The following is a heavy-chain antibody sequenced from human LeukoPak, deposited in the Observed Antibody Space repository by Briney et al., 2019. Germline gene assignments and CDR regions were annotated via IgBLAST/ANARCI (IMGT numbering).Heavy chain of an antibody. CDR3: ASPGSCSSTSCYVGYMDV. CDR2: ISSSGAYI. Sequence: GRSLRLSCAASGFTFSNYAMSWVRQAPGKGLEWVSSISSSGAYIYYADSVKGRFTISRDNAKNSLYLQMSSLRAEDTAVYYCASPGSCSSTSCYVGYMDVWGKGTTVTVSS. V-gene: IGHV3-21*01. CDR1: GFTFSNYA. J-gene: IGHJ6*03. D-gene: IGHD2-2*01.